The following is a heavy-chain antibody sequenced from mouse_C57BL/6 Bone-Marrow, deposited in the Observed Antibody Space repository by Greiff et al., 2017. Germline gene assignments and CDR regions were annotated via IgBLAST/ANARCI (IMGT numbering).Heavy chain of an antibody. Sequence: EVKLQESGPELVKPGASVKISCKASGYSFTGYYMHWVKQSHGNILDWIGYIYPYNGVSSYNQKFKGKATLTVDKSSSTAYMELRSLTSEDSAVYYCARDYYGSSPYFDVWGTGTTVTVSS. V-gene: IGHV1-31*01. D-gene: IGHD1-1*01. CDR3: ARDYYGSSPYFDV. J-gene: IGHJ1*03. CDR1: GYSFTGYY. CDR2: IYPYNGVS.